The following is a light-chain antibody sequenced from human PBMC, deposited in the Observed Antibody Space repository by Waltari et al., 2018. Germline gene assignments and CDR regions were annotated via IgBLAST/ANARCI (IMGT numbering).Light chain of an antibody. V-gene: IGKV3-15*01. Sequence: EIVMTQSPATLSVSPGERATLSCRASPSVSSNLAWYQQKPGQAPRLLIYGASTRATGIPARFSGSGSGTEFTLTISSLHSEDFAFYYCQQYNNWPLYTFGQGTKLEIK. CDR1: PSVSSN. CDR3: QQYNNWPLYT. CDR2: GAS. J-gene: IGKJ2*01.